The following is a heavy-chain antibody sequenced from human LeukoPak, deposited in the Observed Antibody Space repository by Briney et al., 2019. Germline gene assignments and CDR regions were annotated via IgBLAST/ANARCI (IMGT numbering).Heavy chain of an antibody. J-gene: IGHJ4*02. V-gene: IGHV6-1*01. D-gene: IGHD3-10*01. Sequence: SQTLSLTCAISGDTVSSNTAAWNCIRQSPSRVLECLGRTYYRSKWYNEYAVSVKSRITINPAKSKHQFYLKLNSVAPEDTAVYYCARDLGAMVQGYFDYWGQGTLVTVSS. CDR1: GDTVSSNTAA. CDR2: TYYRSKWYN. CDR3: ARDLGAMVQGYFDY.